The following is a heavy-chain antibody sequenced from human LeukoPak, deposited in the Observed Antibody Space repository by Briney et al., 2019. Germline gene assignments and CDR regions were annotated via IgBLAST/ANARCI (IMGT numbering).Heavy chain of an antibody. CDR2: ISYDGKVK. J-gene: IGHJ4*02. CDR1: GXXXXXXX. V-gene: IGHV3-30*01. CDR3: ARDLSRGAPDYFDN. Sequence: GGSLRLSCAASGXXXXXXXXXXXXXXXXXXXXXXXVISYDGKVKHYADSVKGRFTISRDDSTNTLSLQMNSLRPEDTAVYYCARDLSRGAPDYFDNWGQGTLVTVSS. D-gene: IGHD3-10*01.